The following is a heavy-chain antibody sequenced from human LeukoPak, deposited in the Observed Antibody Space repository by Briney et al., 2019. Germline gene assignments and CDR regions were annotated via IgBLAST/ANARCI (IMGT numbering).Heavy chain of an antibody. V-gene: IGHV3-48*03. CDR1: GFTFSSYE. J-gene: IGHJ5*02. D-gene: IGHD3-3*01. CDR2: ISSSGSTI. Sequence: GGSMRLSCAASGFTFSSYEMNWVRQAPGKVLEWVSYISSSGSTIYYADSVKGRFTISRDNAKNSLYLQMNSLRAEDTAVYYCAGIYGFRFPFWFDPWGQGTLVTVSS. CDR3: AGIYGFRFPFWFDP.